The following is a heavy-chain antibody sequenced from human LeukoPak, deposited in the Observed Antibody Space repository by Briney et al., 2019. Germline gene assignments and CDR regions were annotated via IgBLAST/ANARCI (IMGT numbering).Heavy chain of an antibody. CDR1: GGSFSGYY. J-gene: IGHJ4*02. D-gene: IGHD6-19*01. CDR2: INHSGST. CDR3: ASGYSSGWTNN. Sequence: SETLSLTCVVYGGSFSGYYWSWIRQPPGRGLEWIGEINHSGSTNYNPSLTSRVTISVDTSKNQFSLKVSSVTAADTAVYYCASGYSSGWTNNWGQGTLVTVSS. V-gene: IGHV4-34*01.